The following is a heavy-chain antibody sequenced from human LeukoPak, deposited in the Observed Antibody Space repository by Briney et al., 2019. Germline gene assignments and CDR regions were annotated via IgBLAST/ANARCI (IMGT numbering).Heavy chain of an antibody. CDR2: IYPGDSDT. V-gene: IGHV5-51*01. D-gene: IGHD4-17*01. CDR3: ARIRRYGDFPDAFDI. CDR1: GYSFTNYW. J-gene: IGHJ3*02. Sequence: GESLEISCKGFGYSFTNYWIAWVRQMPGKGLEWMGIIYPGDSDTRYSPSFQGQVTISADKSISTAYLQWSSLKASDTAMYYCARIRRYGDFPDAFDIWGQGTMVTVSS.